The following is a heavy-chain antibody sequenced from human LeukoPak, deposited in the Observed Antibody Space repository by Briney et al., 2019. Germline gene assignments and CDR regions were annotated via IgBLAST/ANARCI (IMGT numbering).Heavy chain of an antibody. CDR2: ISSSGSTI. CDR1: GFTFSDYY. D-gene: IGHD3-22*01. CDR3: AKAGGYYDSSGYRDPFDY. V-gene: IGHV3-11*01. Sequence: GGSLRLSCAASGFTFSDYYMSWIRQAPGKGLEWVSYISSSGSTIYYADSVKGRFTISRDNSKNTLYLQMNSLRAEDTAVYYCAKAGGYYDSSGYRDPFDYWGQGTLVTVSS. J-gene: IGHJ4*02.